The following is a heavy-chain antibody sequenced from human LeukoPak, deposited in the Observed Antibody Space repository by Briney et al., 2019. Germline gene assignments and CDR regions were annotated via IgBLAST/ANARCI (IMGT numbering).Heavy chain of an antibody. CDR2: IYYSGST. CDR3: ARLGFRDIVVVPAAPPYNWFDP. D-gene: IGHD2-2*01. J-gene: IGHJ5*02. Sequence: SETLSLTCTVSGGSINSGSYYWGWIRQPPGKGLEWIGSIYYSGSTYYNPSLKSRVTISVDTSKNQFSLKLSSVTAADTAVYYCARLGFRDIVVVPAAPPYNWFDPWGQGTLVTVSS. V-gene: IGHV4-39*01. CDR1: GGSINSGSYY.